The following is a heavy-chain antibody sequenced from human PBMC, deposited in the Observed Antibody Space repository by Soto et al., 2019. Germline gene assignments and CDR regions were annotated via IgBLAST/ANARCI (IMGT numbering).Heavy chain of an antibody. Sequence: SENLSLTCIVSGGSISSHYWSWIRQPPGKGLEWIGYIFDNRNTNYNPSLRSRVSMSVDTSKNQVSLMLRSVSAADTAVYYCARSVAVSADYFYYGLDVWGHGTTVTVSS. J-gene: IGHJ6*02. CDR1: GGSISSHY. D-gene: IGHD6-19*01. CDR3: ARSVAVSADYFYYGLDV. V-gene: IGHV4-59*11. CDR2: IFDNRNT.